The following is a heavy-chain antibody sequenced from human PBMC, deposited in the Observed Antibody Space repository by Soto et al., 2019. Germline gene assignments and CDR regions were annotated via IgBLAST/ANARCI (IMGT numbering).Heavy chain of an antibody. J-gene: IGHJ4*02. CDR3: ARPYDSSGYYYAYDY. V-gene: IGHV1-18*01. Sequence: QVQLVQSGGEVKKPGASVKVSCKTSGYTFTSYGISWVRQAPGQGLEWMGWISAYKGNTNYAQKLQGRVTMTTDTSSSTAYMELRSLRSDDTAVYYCARPYDSSGYYYAYDYWGQGTLVTVSS. CDR2: ISAYKGNT. CDR1: GYTFTSYG. D-gene: IGHD3-22*01.